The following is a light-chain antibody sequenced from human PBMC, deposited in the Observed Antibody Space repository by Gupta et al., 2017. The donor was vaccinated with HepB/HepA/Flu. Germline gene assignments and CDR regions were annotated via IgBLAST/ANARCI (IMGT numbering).Light chain of an antibody. Sequence: DIVMTQSPDSLAVSLGERATINNKNYLAWYQQKPGQPPKLLIYWTSTRESGVPDRFSGSGSGTAFTLTISSLQAEDVAVYYCQQYYTTPRTFGQGTKVEIK. J-gene: IGKJ1*01. CDR2: WTS. CDR3: QQYYTTPRT. V-gene: IGKV4-1*01. CDR1: NKNY.